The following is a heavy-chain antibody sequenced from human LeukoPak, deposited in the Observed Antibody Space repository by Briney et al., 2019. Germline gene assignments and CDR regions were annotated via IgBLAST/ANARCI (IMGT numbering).Heavy chain of an antibody. D-gene: IGHD3-22*01. Sequence: SVKVSCKASGGTFSSYAISWVRQAPGQGLEWMGRIIPILGIANYAQKFQGRVTITADKSTSTAYMELSSLRSEDTAVYYCTRGVPRLGSSGYHYYFDYWGQGTLVTVSS. CDR1: GGTFSSYA. V-gene: IGHV1-69*04. J-gene: IGHJ4*02. CDR2: IIPILGIA. CDR3: TRGVPRLGSSGYHYYFDY.